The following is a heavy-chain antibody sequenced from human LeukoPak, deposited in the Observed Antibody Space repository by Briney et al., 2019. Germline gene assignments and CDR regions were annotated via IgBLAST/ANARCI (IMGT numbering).Heavy chain of an antibody. CDR2: INPNSGGT. CDR3: ATRYFDWLCGGGLCY. CDR1: GYTFTGYY. Sequence: ASVKVSCKASGYTFTGYYMHWVRQAPGQGLEWMGWINPNSGGTNYAQKFQGWVTMTRDTSISTAYMELSSLRSEDTAVYYCATRYFDWLCGGGLCYWGQGTLVTVSS. D-gene: IGHD3-9*01. J-gene: IGHJ4*02. V-gene: IGHV1-2*04.